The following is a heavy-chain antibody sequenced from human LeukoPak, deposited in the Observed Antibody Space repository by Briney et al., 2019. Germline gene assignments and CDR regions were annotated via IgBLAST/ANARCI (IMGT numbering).Heavy chain of an antibody. CDR1: GYTFIDYY. V-gene: IGHV1-18*01. CDR3: AREGGYYYMDV. J-gene: IGHJ6*03. D-gene: IGHD3-16*01. Sequence: GASVTVSFKTSGYTFIDYYVHWVRQAPGQGLEWLGWISAYNGNTNYAQKLQGRVTMTTDTSTSTAYMELRSLRSDDTAVYYCAREGGYYYMDVWGKGTTVTVSS. CDR2: ISAYNGNT.